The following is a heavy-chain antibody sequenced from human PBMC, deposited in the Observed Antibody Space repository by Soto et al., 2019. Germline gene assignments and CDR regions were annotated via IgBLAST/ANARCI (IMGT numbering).Heavy chain of an antibody. CDR2: IYWDGDK. Sequence: QITLKESGPTLVNPTQIITLTCTFSGFSLSSSREGVGWIRQTPGKALEWLAVIYWDGDKRYNPSLWSRLTVTKDTSENQVFLMMTNMDPADTATYYCAHVALTFGGVVDIDAFDKWGQGTKITVSS. CDR3: AHVALTFGGVVDIDAFDK. D-gene: IGHD3-16*01. V-gene: IGHV2-5*02. CDR1: GFSLSSSREG. J-gene: IGHJ3*02.